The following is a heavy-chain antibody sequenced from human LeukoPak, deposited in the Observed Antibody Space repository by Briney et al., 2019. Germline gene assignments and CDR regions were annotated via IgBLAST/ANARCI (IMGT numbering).Heavy chain of an antibody. CDR1: GGSISSYY. CDR2: IYYSGST. CDR3: ARGRHNYDFWSGYSPYFDY. Sequence: PSETLSLTCTVSGGSISSYYWSWLRQPPGKGLEWFRYIYYSGSTNYNPSLKSRVTISVDTSKNQFSLKLSSVTAADTYLYYCARGRHNYDFWSGYSPYFDYWGQGSLVTVSS. V-gene: IGHV4-59*01. D-gene: IGHD3-3*01. J-gene: IGHJ4*02.